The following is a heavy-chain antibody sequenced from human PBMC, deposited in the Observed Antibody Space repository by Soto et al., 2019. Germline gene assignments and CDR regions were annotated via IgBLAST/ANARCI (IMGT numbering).Heavy chain of an antibody. Sequence: EVQLVESGGGLVQPGGSLRLACAASGFTFSNYWMSWVRQAPGKGPEWVANIKPDGSQKHYVDSVEGRFTISRDNAESAQYLQMNSLRAEDTAVYYCVRYSSDWQNGMAVWGQGTTVTVSS. J-gene: IGHJ6*02. CDR2: IKPDGSQK. CDR3: VRYSSDWQNGMAV. V-gene: IGHV3-7*01. D-gene: IGHD6-19*01. CDR1: GFTFSNYW.